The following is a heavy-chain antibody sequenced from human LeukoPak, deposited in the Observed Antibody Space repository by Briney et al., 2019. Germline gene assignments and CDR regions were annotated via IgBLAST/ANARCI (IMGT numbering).Heavy chain of an antibody. Sequence: GGSLRLSCAASGFTVSTNYMNWVRQTPGKGLECVSVIYSDGGTYYADSVKGRFIISRDNTKNTLYLQMNSLRAEDTAVYYCARGRSGEVIFRVDHGMDVWGQGATVTVSS. V-gene: IGHV3-53*01. CDR3: ARGRSGEVIFRVDHGMDV. J-gene: IGHJ6*02. CDR1: GFTVSTNY. CDR2: IYSDGGT. D-gene: IGHD3-3*01.